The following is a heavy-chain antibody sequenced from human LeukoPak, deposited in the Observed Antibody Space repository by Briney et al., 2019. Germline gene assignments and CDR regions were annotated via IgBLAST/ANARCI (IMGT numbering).Heavy chain of an antibody. D-gene: IGHD5-18*01. J-gene: IGHJ4*02. CDR1: GGTFSSYA. CDR2: ISAYNGNT. CDR3: AKEASFGYSYGPFDY. V-gene: IGHV1-18*01. Sequence: GASVTVSCTASGGTFSSYAISWVRQAPGQGLEWMGWISAYNGNTNYAQKLQGRVTMTTDTSTSTAYMELRSLRSDDTAVYYCAKEASFGYSYGPFDYWGQGTLVTVSS.